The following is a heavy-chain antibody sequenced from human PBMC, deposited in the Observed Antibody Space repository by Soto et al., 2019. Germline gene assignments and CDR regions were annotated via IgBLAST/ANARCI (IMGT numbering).Heavy chain of an antibody. CDR3: ATALYPIAAAGTVAFDI. CDR2: IIPIFGTA. CDR1: GGTFSSYA. J-gene: IGHJ3*02. V-gene: IGHV1-69*01. Sequence: QVQLVQSGAEVKKPGSSVKVSCKASGGTFSSYAISWVRQAPGQGLEWMGGIIPIFGTANYAQKFQGRVTITADESTSTAYMELSSLRSEDTAVYYCATALYPIAAAGTVAFDIWGQGTMVTVSS. D-gene: IGHD6-13*01.